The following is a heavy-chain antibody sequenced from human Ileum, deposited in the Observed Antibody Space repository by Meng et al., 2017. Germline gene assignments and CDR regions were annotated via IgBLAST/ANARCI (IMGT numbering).Heavy chain of an antibody. V-gene: IGHV3-53*01. D-gene: IGHD3-3*01. Sequence: GGSLRLSCAASGFTVSSNYISWVRQAPGKGLEWVSVIYSGGNTYDADSVKGRFTISRDNSKNTLYLQMNSLRAEDTAVYYCARDQGGYDFWSGYYADWGQGTRVTCFS. J-gene: IGHJ4*02. CDR2: IYSGGNT. CDR3: ARDQGGYDFWSGYYAD. CDR1: GFTVSSNY.